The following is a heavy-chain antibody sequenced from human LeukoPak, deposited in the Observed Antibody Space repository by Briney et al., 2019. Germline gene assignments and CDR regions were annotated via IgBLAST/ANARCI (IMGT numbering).Heavy chain of an antibody. CDR3: AKSPSTVTTLNWFDP. V-gene: IGHV3-66*01. CDR1: GFTVSSNY. D-gene: IGHD4-17*01. CDR2: IYSGGST. Sequence: GGSLRLSCAASGFTVSSNYMSWVRQAPGKGLEWVSVIYSGGSTYYADSVKGRFTISRDNSKNTLYLQMNSLRAEDTAVYYCAKSPSTVTTLNWFDPWGQGTLVTVSS. J-gene: IGHJ5*02.